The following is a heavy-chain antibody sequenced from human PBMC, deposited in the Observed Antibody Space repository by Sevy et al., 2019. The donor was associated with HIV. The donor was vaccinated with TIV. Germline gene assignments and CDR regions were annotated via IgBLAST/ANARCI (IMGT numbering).Heavy chain of an antibody. CDR2: IWHDGSQK. D-gene: IGHD1-26*01. V-gene: IGHV3-33*01. CDR1: GFTFSSYA. Sequence: GGSLRLSCAASGFTFSSYAMHWVRQAPGKGLEWVGFIWHDGSQKYYADSVRGRFTFSRDNSKNTLFLQVSSLRAEDTAVYYCARGRVGATTSYYFDCWGQGTLVTVSS. J-gene: IGHJ4*02. CDR3: ARGRVGATTSYYFDC.